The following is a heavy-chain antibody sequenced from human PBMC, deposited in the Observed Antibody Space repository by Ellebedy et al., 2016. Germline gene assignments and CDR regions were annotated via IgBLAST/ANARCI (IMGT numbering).Heavy chain of an antibody. V-gene: IGHV1-46*03. J-gene: IGHJ4*02. Sequence: ASVKVSXXISGYMFTSIYIHWVRHAPGQGLEWIGTINPGGTQTSYAQKFQGRVTLTSDTSTSTVYMELTSLRSDDTAVYYCSRSEGDFWGQGTLVTVSS. CDR1: GYMFTSIY. CDR3: SRSEGDF. CDR2: INPGGTQT.